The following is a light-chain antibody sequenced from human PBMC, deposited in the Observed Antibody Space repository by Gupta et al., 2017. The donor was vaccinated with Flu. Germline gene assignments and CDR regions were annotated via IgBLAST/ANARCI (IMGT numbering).Light chain of an antibody. V-gene: IGLV3-21*02. CDR2: DDS. CDR1: SIGSEG. CDR3: QVWESSSDQRV. J-gene: IGLJ3*02. Sequence: SYVLTQPPSVSVAPGPPASITCGGTSIGSEGVHWYQQRPGQAPVMVVYDDSDRPSGIPERISGAKSGNTATLTISRVEAGDEADYYCQVWESSSDQRVFGGGTKLTVL.